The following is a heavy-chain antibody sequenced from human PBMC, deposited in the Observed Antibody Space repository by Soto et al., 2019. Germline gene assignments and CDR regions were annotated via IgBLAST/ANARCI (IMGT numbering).Heavy chain of an antibody. J-gene: IGHJ4*02. D-gene: IGHD1-26*01. V-gene: IGHV1-3*01. CDR3: ARDKWVLLGGAFDY. Sequence: FQGRVTITRDTSASTAYMELSSLRSEDTAVYYCARDKWVLLGGAFDYWGQGTLVTVSS.